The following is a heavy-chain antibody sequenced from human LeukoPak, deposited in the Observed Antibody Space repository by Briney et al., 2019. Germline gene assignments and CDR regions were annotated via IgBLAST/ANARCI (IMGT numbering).Heavy chain of an antibody. J-gene: IGHJ4*02. D-gene: IGHD3-22*01. Sequence: ASVKVSCKASGYTFTSYGISWVRQAPGQGLEWMGWISAHNGNTNYAQKLQGRVTMTTDTSTSTAYMELRSLRSDDTAVYYCARDTIARGDYYDSSGYLDYWGQGTLVTVSS. V-gene: IGHV1-18*01. CDR2: ISAHNGNT. CDR3: ARDTIARGDYYDSSGYLDY. CDR1: GYTFTSYG.